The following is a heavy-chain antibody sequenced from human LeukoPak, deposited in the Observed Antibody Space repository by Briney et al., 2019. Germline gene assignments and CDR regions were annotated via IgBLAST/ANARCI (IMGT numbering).Heavy chain of an antibody. Sequence: GGSLRLSCAASGFTFGSYWMSWVRQAPGKGLEWVANIKQDGSEKYYVDSVKGRFTISRDNAKNSLYLQMNSLRAEDTAVYYCATSSSWVDYWGQGTLVTVSS. D-gene: IGHD6-13*01. V-gene: IGHV3-7*03. CDR1: GFTFGSYW. CDR2: IKQDGSEK. J-gene: IGHJ4*02. CDR3: ATSSSWVDY.